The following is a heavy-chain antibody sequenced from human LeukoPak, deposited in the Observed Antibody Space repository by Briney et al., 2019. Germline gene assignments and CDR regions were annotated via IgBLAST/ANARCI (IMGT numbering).Heavy chain of an antibody. J-gene: IGHJ4*02. CDR2: ITRSSGYK. CDR3: ASSTYCGGDCYYFDY. CDR1: GFTFSTYT. V-gene: IGHV3-21*01. D-gene: IGHD2-21*02. Sequence: GGSLRLSCAASGFTFSTYTMTWVRPAPGKGLDWVSSITRSSGYKYYADSLKGRFTISRDNAKNSLYLQMNSLRAEDTAVYFCASSTYCGGDCYYFDYWGQGTLVTVSS.